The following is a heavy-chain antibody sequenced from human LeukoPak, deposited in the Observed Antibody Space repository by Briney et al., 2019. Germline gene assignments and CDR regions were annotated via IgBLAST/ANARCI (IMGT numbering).Heavy chain of an antibody. D-gene: IGHD2-15*01. CDR3: ARVMPPYCSGGSCHSDY. Sequence: GGPLRLSCAASGFTFSTYAMHWVRQAPGKALEYVSVISSIGGGTYCANTEDGRFTISRDNSKNTLYLQMGSLRAEDMAVYYCARVMPPYCSGGSCHSDYWGQGTVVTVSS. V-gene: IGHV3-64*01. CDR2: ISSIGGGT. J-gene: IGHJ4*02. CDR1: GFTFSTYA.